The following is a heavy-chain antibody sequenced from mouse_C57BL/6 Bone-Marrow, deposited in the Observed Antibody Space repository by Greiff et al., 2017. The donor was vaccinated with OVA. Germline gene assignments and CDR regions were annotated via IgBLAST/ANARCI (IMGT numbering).Heavy chain of an antibody. V-gene: IGHV1-50*01. CDR3: ARAVGVFAY. J-gene: IGHJ3*01. CDR1: GYTFTSYW. Sequence: QVQLQQPGAELVKPGASVKLSCKASGYTFTSYWMPWVKQRPGQGLEWIGEIDPSDSYTNYNQKFKGKATLTVDTSSSTAYMQLSSLTSEDSAVYYCARAVGVFAYWGQGTLVTVSA. CDR2: IDPSDSYT.